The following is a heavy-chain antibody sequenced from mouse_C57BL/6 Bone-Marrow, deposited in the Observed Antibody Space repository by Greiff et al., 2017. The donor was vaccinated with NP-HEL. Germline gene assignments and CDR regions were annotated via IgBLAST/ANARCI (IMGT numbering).Heavy chain of an antibody. CDR2: IYPRSGNT. D-gene: IGHD2-5*01. CDR3: AKDSNFWYFDV. J-gene: IGHJ1*03. V-gene: IGHV1-81*01. Sequence: VMLVESGAELARPGASVKLSCKASGYTFTSYGISWVKQRTGQGLEWIGEIYPRSGNTYYNEKFKGKATLTADKSSSTAYMELRSLTSEDSAVYFCAKDSNFWYFDVWGTGTTVTVSS. CDR1: GYTFTSYG.